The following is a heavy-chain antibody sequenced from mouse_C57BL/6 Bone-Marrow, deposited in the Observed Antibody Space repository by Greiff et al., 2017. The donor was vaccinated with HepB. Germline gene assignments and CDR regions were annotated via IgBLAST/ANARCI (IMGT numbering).Heavy chain of an antibody. D-gene: IGHD2-1*01. CDR2: IDPANGNT. Sequence: DVKLVESVAELVRPGASVKLSCTASGFNIKNTYMHWVKQRPEQGLEWIGRIDPANGNTKYAPKFQGKATITADTSSNTAYLQLSSLTSEDTAIYYCAAFYYGPWGDYWGQGTSVTVSS. CDR1: GFNIKNTY. CDR3: AAFYYGPWGDY. J-gene: IGHJ4*01. V-gene: IGHV14-3*01.